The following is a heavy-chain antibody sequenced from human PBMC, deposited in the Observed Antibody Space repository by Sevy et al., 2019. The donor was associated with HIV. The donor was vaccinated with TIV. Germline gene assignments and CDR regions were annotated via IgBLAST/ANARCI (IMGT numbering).Heavy chain of an antibody. CDR3: ARGTLMVRGVKGFDY. CDR1: GFTFSSYG. V-gene: IGHV3-30*03. Sequence: GGSLRLSCAASGFTFSSYGMHWVRQAPGKGLEWVAVISYDGSNKYYADSVKGRFTISRDNSKNTLYLQMNSLRDEDTAVYYCARGTLMVRGVKGFDYWGQGTLVTVSS. J-gene: IGHJ4*02. D-gene: IGHD3-10*01. CDR2: ISYDGSNK.